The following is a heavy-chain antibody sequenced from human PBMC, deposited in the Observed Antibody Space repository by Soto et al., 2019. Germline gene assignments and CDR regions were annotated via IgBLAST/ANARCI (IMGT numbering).Heavy chain of an antibody. CDR1: GFTFSSYW. J-gene: IGHJ4*02. CDR3: ARGPYYYDSSGYGH. D-gene: IGHD3-22*01. CDR2: INSDGSST. V-gene: IGHV3-74*01. Sequence: LSLTCAASGFTFSSYWMHWVRQAPGKGLVWVSRINSDGSSTSYADSVKGRFTISRDNAKNTLYLQMNSLRAEDTAVYYCARGPYYYDSSGYGHWGQGTMVTVSS.